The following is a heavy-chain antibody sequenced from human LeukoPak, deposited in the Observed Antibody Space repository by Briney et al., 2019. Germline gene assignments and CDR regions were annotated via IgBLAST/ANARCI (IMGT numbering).Heavy chain of an antibody. V-gene: IGHV4-59*01. D-gene: IGHD3-22*01. J-gene: IGHJ4*02. CDR3: ASSYHDSSGPFDY. CDR2: IYYSGST. Sequence: PSETLSLTCTVSGGSISSYYWSWIRQPPGKGLEWIGYIYYSGSTNYNPSLKSRVTISVDTSKNQFSLKLSSVTAADTAVYYCASSYHDSSGPFDYWGQGTLVSVSS. CDR1: GGSISSYY.